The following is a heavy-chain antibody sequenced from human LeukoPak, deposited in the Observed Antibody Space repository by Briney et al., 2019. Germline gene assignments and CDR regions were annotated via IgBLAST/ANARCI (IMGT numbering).Heavy chain of an antibody. CDR2: IYYSGST. CDR1: GGSISSYY. V-gene: IGHV4-59*01. Sequence: PSETLSLTCTVSGGSISSYYWSWIRQPPGKGLEWIGYIYYSGSTNYNPSLTSRVTISVDTSKNQFSLKLSSVTAADTAVYYCAREVHNWNLRRRYYYYMDVWGKGTTVTVSS. J-gene: IGHJ6*03. CDR3: AREVHNWNLRRRYYYYMDV. D-gene: IGHD1-20*01.